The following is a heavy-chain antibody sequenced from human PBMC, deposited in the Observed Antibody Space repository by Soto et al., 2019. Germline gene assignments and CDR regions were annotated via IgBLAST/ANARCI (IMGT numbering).Heavy chain of an antibody. V-gene: IGHV5-51*01. CDR1: GFTFSSYS. CDR2: IFSSDSSA. D-gene: IGHD2-2*01. CDR3: GTWRGSSWFDY. J-gene: IGHJ4*02. Sequence: PGESLKISCQASGFTFSSYSLGWVRHMPGKGLQWMGNIFSSDSSAKYSPSFVGQVTISVDRSINTAYLQWSSLKASDTAIYYCGTWRGSSWFDYWGPGTLVTVSS.